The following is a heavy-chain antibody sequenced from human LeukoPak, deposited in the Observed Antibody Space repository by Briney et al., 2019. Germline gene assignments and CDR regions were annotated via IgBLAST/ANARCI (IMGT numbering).Heavy chain of an antibody. Sequence: PSETLSLTCTVSGGSISSCYWSWIRQPAGKGLEWIGRIYTSGSTNYNPSLKSRVTMSVDTSKNQFSLKLSSVTAADTAVYYCARGGAKSSGYYYMCWGQGTLVTVSS. D-gene: IGHD3-22*01. J-gene: IGHJ4*02. CDR3: ARGGAKSSGYYYMC. V-gene: IGHV4-4*07. CDR2: IYTSGST. CDR1: GGSISSCY.